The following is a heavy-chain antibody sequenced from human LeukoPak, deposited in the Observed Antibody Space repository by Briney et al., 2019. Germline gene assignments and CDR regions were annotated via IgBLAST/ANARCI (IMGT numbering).Heavy chain of an antibody. Sequence: GGSLRLSCAASGFTVSSNYMSWVRQAPGKGLEWVSVIYSGGSTYYADSVKGRFTISRDNSKNTLYLQMNSLRAEDTAVYYCSRDPSHSSTSSVDYWGQGTLVTVSS. D-gene: IGHD2-2*01. CDR1: GFTVSSNY. CDR3: SRDPSHSSTSSVDY. V-gene: IGHV3-53*05. CDR2: IYSGGST. J-gene: IGHJ4*02.